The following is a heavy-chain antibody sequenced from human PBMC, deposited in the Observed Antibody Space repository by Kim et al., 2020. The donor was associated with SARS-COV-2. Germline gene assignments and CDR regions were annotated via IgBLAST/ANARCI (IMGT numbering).Heavy chain of an antibody. CDR3: ARESTMIVD. V-gene: IGHV4-34*01. D-gene: IGHD3-22*01. CDR1: GGSFSGYY. J-gene: IGHJ4*02. Sequence: SETLSLTCAVYGGSFSGYYWSWIRQPPGKGLEWIGEINHSGSTNYNPSLKSRVTISVDTSKNQFSLKLSSVTAADTAVYYCARESTMIVDWGQGTLVTVSS. CDR2: INHSGST.